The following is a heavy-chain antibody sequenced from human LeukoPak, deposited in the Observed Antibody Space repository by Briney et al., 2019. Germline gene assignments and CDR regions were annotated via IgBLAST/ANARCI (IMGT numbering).Heavy chain of an antibody. V-gene: IGHV3-23*01. Sequence: GGSLRLSCAASGFTFSSYWMHWVRQAPGKGLEWVSAIGGSGINTYYADSVKGRFTISRDNSKNTLYLQMNSLRAEDTAVYYCAKDLVLHGSGSLTYDYWGQGTLVTVSS. J-gene: IGHJ4*02. D-gene: IGHD3-10*01. CDR2: IGGSGINT. CDR3: AKDLVLHGSGSLTYDY. CDR1: GFTFSSYW.